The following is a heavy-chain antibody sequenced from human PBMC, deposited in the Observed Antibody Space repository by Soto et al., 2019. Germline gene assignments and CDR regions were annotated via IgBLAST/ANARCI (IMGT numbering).Heavy chain of an antibody. Sequence: PSETLSLTCAVSGVSINSNYFWGWIRQPPGRGLEWIGSIYYGGNTYYNPSLKSRVTISADLSKNQFSLNLISVTAADTAVYYCARGRWGYYYGSGSSPSWFDPWGQGTLVTVSS. D-gene: IGHD3-10*01. V-gene: IGHV4-39*01. CDR1: GVSINSNYF. CDR2: IYYGGNT. J-gene: IGHJ5*02. CDR3: ARGRWGYYYGSGSSPSWFDP.